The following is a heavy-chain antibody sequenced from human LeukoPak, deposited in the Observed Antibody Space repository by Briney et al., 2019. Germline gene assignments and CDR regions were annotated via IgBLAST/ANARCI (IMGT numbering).Heavy chain of an antibody. CDR1: GDSVSSYSAA. Sequence: SQTLSLTCAISGDSVSSYSAAWNWIRQSPSRALEWLGRTYYRSKWYKDYAVSVKSRISINQDTSKNQFSLQLDSVTPEDTAVYYCARRCPAGSSSSGMDVWGQGTTVTVSS. CDR2: TYYRSKWYK. J-gene: IGHJ6*02. D-gene: IGHD6-6*01. V-gene: IGHV6-1*01. CDR3: ARRCPAGSSSSGMDV.